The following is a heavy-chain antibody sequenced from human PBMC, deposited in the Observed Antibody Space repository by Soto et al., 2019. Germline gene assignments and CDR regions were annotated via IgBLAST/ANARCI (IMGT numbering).Heavy chain of an antibody. J-gene: IGHJ4*02. CDR3: ARDADYYGSGSYVSGNLVFDY. Sequence: ASVKVSCKASGGTFSSYAISWVRQAPGQGLEWMGGIIPIFGTANYAQEFQGRVTITADESTSTAYMELSSLRSEDTAVYYCARDADYYGSGSYVSGNLVFDYWGQGTLVTVSS. V-gene: IGHV1-69*13. CDR1: GGTFSSYA. D-gene: IGHD3-10*01. CDR2: IIPIFGTA.